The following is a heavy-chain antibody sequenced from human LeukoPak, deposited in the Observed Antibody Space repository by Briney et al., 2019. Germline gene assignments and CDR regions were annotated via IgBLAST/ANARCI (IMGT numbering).Heavy chain of an antibody. CDR2: IYTGGNT. J-gene: IGHJ3*02. CDR1: GFIVSSNY. CDR3: ASPSSGQSFDI. Sequence: PGGSLRLSCAASGFIVSSNYMNWVRQAPGKGLGWVSVIYTGGNTYYADCVKGRFTISRDNSKNTLYLQMHSLRAEDTAVYYCASPSSGQSFDIWGQGTMVTVSS. V-gene: IGHV3-53*01. D-gene: IGHD6-19*01.